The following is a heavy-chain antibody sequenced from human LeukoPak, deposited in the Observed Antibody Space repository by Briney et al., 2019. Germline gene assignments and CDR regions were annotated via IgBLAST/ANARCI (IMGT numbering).Heavy chain of an antibody. CDR2: INPNSGGT. J-gene: IGHJ3*02. CDR1: GYTFTGYY. Sequence: ASVKVSCKASGYTFTGYYMHWVRQAPGQGLEWMGWINPNSGGTNYAQKFQGRVTMTRDTSISTAYMELSRLRSDDTAVYYCASLLPPEGWSFPYAFDIWGQGTMVTVSS. D-gene: IGHD2-15*01. V-gene: IGHV1-2*02. CDR3: ASLLPPEGWSFPYAFDI.